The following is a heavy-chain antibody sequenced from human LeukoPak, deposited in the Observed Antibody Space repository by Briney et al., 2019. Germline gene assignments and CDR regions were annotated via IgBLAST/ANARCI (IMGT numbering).Heavy chain of an antibody. V-gene: IGHV3-30*04. Sequence: GGSLRLSCAASGFTFSSYAMHWVRQAPGKGLEWVAVISYDGSNKYYADSVKGRFTISRDNSKNTLYLQMNSLRAEDTAVYYCARDDSNHYDSSLRATDDAFDIWGQGTMVTVSS. CDR1: GFTFSSYA. CDR2: ISYDGSNK. J-gene: IGHJ3*02. CDR3: ARDDSNHYDSSLRATDDAFDI. D-gene: IGHD3-22*01.